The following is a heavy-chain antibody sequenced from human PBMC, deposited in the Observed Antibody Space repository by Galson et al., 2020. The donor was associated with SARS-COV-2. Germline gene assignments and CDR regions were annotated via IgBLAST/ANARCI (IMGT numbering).Heavy chain of an antibody. Sequence: GESLKISCKGSGYSFTSYWIGWVRRTPGKGLEWMGFIYPGDSDTRYSPSFHGQVTISADKSNSTAYLQWSSLKATDTAMYYCARPMAETVTIFGVVKTPYAFGLWGHGTMVTVTS. CDR1: GYSFTSYW. V-gene: IGHV5-51*01. CDR2: IYPGDSDT. J-gene: IGHJ3*01. CDR3: ARPMAETVTIFGVVKTPYAFGL. D-gene: IGHD3-3*01.